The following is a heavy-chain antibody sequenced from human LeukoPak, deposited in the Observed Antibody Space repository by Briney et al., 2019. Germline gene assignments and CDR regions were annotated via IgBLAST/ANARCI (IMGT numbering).Heavy chain of an antibody. J-gene: IGHJ3*02. V-gene: IGHV4-59*08. CDR1: GGSNSSYY. D-gene: IGHD6-13*01. CDR2: IYYSGST. CDR3: ARLAQRVDAFDI. Sequence: PSETLSLTCTVSGGSNSSYYWSWIRQPPGKGLEWIGYIYYSGSTNYNPSLKSRVTISVDTSKNQFSLKLSSVTAADTAVYYCARLAQRVDAFDIWGQGTMVTVSS.